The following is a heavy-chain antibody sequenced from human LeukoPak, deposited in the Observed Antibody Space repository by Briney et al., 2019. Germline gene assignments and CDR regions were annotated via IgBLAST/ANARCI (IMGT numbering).Heavy chain of an antibody. CDR2: ISSSSSTI. Sequence: GGSLRLSCAASGFTFSSYSMNWVRQAPGKGLEWVSYISSSSSTIYYADSVKGRFTMSRDNAKNSLYLQMSSLRAEDTAVYYCATHYCSGCHSGPIDSWGQGTLVTVSS. CDR3: ATHYCSGCHSGPIDS. V-gene: IGHV3-48*01. D-gene: IGHD2-15*01. J-gene: IGHJ4*02. CDR1: GFTFSSYS.